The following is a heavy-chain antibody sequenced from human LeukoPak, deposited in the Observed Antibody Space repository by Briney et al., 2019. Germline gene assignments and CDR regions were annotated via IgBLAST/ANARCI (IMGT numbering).Heavy chain of an antibody. J-gene: IGHJ5*02. V-gene: IGHV3-9*01. D-gene: IGHD3-22*01. CDR3: ARLYYYDSSGYLS. CDR2: ISWNSGSI. CDR1: GFTFDDYA. Sequence: GRSLRLSCAASGFTFDDYAMHWVRQAPGKGLEWVSGISWNSGSIGYADSVKGRFTISRDNAKNSLYLQMNSLRAGDTAVYYCARLYYYDSSGYLSWGQGTLVTVSS.